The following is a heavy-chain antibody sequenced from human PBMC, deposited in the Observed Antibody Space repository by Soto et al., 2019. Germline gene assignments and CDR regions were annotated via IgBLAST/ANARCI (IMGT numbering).Heavy chain of an antibody. J-gene: IGHJ4*02. V-gene: IGHV3-11*04. CDR2: ISSSGNTI. D-gene: IGHD4-17*01. CDR1: GFTFSDYY. CDR3: AKMSSENDYDPVFS. Sequence: QVQLVESGGGLVQTSGSLRIACVASGFTFSDYYMSWVRQAPGKGLEWVSYISSSGNTIYYADSVMCRFTISRDNAKNSVYLQMNSLRAEDTSLYLCAKMSSENDYDPVFSWGQGTLVTVSS.